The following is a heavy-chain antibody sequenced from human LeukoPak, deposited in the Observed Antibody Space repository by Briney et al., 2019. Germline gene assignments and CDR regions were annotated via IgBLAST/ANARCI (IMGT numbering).Heavy chain of an antibody. CDR3: ARGHGYLDY. Sequence: SETLSLTCSVSGGSIRSYYWSWIRQPPGKGLEWIGSICYSGSTNYNPSLKSRVTISVDTSKNQFSLKLSSVTAADTAVYYCARGHGYLDYWGQGTLVTVSS. V-gene: IGHV4-59*01. J-gene: IGHJ4*02. CDR1: GGSIRSYY. D-gene: IGHD5-24*01. CDR2: ICYSGST.